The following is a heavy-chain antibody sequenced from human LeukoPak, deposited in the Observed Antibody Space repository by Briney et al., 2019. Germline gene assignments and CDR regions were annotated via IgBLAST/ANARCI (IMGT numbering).Heavy chain of an antibody. Sequence: SLRLSCAASGFTFSDYAMHWVRQAPGEGLEWVAVISYDGNNKYYADSVKGRFTISRDNSKNTLYLQMNSLRAEDTAVFYCARHLYSNSIDFWGQGTLVTVSS. CDR3: ARHLYSNSIDF. CDR1: GFTFSDYA. J-gene: IGHJ4*02. V-gene: IGHV3-30-3*01. D-gene: IGHD4-4*01. CDR2: ISYDGNNK.